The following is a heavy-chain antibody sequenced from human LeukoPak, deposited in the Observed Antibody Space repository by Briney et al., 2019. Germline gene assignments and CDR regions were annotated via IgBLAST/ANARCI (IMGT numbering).Heavy chain of an antibody. J-gene: IGHJ4*02. CDR1: GYTFTSYA. CDR3: ARGAKDYYDSSGYFEGPADY. CDR2: INTNTGNP. D-gene: IGHD3-22*01. Sequence: ASVKVSCKASGYTFTSYAMNWVRQAPGQGLEWMGWINTNTGNPTYAQGFTGRFVFSLDTSVSTAYLQISSLKAEGTAVYYCARGAKDYYDSSGYFEGPADYWGQGTLVTVSS. V-gene: IGHV7-4-1*02.